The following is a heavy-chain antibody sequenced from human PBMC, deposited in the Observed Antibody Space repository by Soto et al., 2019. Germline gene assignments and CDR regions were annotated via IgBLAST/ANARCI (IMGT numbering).Heavy chain of an antibody. J-gene: IGHJ6*02. D-gene: IGHD3-10*01. Sequence: SEPLSLTRTVSGGSISSGAYYWRWIRQPPGKGLEWIGYIYYSGSTYYNPSLKSRVTISVDTSKNQFSLKLSSVTAADTAVYYCARVGFGELLAHGMDVWGQGTTVTVSS. CDR1: GGSISSGAYY. V-gene: IGHV4-30-4*01. CDR3: ARVGFGELLAHGMDV. CDR2: IYYSGST.